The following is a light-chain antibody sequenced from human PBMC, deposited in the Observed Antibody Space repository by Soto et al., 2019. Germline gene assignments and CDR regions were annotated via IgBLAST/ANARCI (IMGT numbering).Light chain of an antibody. CDR2: DAS. J-gene: IGKJ1*01. Sequence: DIQMTQSPSSLSASVGDRVTITCRASQSITTYLNWYLQKPGKAPKLLIYDASSLESGVPSRFSGSGSGTEFTLTISSLQPDDFATYYCQQYNSYEWTFGQGTKVDIK. CDR3: QQYNSYEWT. V-gene: IGKV1-5*01. CDR1: QSITTY.